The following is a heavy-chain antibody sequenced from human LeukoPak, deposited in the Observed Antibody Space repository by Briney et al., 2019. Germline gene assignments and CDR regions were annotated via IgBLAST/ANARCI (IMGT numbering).Heavy chain of an antibody. CDR1: GYTFTGYY. V-gene: IGHV1-2*06. D-gene: IGHD4-17*01. Sequence: ASVKVSCKASGYTFTGYYMHWVRQAPGQGLEWMGRINPNSGGTNYAQKFQGRVTMTRDTSISTAYMELSRLRSEDTAVYYCASVMFYGDYLFDYWGQGTLVTVSS. J-gene: IGHJ4*02. CDR3: ASVMFYGDYLFDY. CDR2: INPNSGGT.